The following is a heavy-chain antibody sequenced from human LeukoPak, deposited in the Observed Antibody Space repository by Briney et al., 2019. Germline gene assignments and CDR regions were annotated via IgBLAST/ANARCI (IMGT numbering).Heavy chain of an antibody. CDR1: GGSISSGGYY. CDR3: ARGGYCSSTSCLGPEDY. V-gene: IGHV4-31*03. J-gene: IGHJ4*02. CDR2: IYYSGST. D-gene: IGHD2-2*03. Sequence: PSQTLSLTCTVSGGSISSGGYYWSWIRQHPGKGLEWIGYIYYSGSTYYNPSLKSRVTISVDTSKSQFSLKLSSVTAADTAVYYCARGGYCSSTSCLGPEDYWGQGTLVTVSS.